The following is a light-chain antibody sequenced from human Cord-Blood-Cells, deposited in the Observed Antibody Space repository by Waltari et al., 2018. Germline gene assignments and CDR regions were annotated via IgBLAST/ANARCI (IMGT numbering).Light chain of an antibody. J-gene: IGKJ1*01. Sequence: DIQMTQSPSTLSASVGDRVTTTCRASQSIGSWLAWYQQKPGKAPKLLIYDASSLESGVPSRFSGSGSGTEFTLTISSLQPDDFATYYCQQYNSYSWTFGQGTKVEIK. CDR3: QQYNSYSWT. CDR1: QSIGSW. V-gene: IGKV1-5*01. CDR2: DAS.